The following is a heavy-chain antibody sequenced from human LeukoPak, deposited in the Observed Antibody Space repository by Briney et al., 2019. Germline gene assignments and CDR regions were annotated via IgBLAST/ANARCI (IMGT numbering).Heavy chain of an antibody. D-gene: IGHD2-2*01. J-gene: IGHJ4*02. CDR2: ISYDGSNK. CDR1: GFTFSSYA. V-gene: IGHV3-30*04. CDR3: ARVGFDCSSSSCYEYYFDY. Sequence: GGSLRLSCAASGFTFSSYAMHWVRQAPGKGLEWVAVISYDGSNKYYADSVKGRLTISRDNANNSLYLHMNSLKGEDTAVYYCARVGFDCSSSSCYEYYFDYWGQGTLITVSS.